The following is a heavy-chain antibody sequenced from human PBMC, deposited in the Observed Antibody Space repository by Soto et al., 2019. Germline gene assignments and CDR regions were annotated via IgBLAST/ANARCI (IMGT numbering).Heavy chain of an antibody. V-gene: IGHV1-69*15. CDR1: GGTFTSYA. CDR3: AREAVGAINMLDP. D-gene: IGHD1-26*01. Sequence: QVQLVQSGAEVTKPGSSVKASCKASGGTFTSYALTWVRKAPGQGPEWMGTIIPMFGTANYAQRFQGRVTIAADESTNTTHMELSSLRSEDAAVYYCAREAVGAINMLDPWGQGTLVSVSS. J-gene: IGHJ5*02. CDR2: IIPMFGTA.